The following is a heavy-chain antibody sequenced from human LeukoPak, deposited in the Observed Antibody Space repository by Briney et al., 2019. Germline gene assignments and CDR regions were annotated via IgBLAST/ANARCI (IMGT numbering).Heavy chain of an antibody. J-gene: IGHJ4*02. CDR3: AKTVGSSWYFDS. CDR1: GFTFSSYG. CDR2: IQYDGSNK. Sequence: GGSLRLSCAASGFTFSSYGMHWVRQAPGKGLEWVAFIQYDGSNKYYADSVKGRFTISRDNSKNTLYLQMNSLRAEDTAVYYCAKTVGSSWYFDSWGQGTLVTVSS. D-gene: IGHD6-13*01. V-gene: IGHV3-30*02.